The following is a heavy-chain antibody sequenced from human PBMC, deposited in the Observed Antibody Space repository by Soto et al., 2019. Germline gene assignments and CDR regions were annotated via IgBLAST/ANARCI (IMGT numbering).Heavy chain of an antibody. CDR2: MNPNSGNT. CDR1: GYTFTSYD. Sequence: QVQLVQSGAEVKKPGASVKVSCKASGYTFTSYDINWVRQATGQGLEWMGWMNPNSGNTGYEQKFQGRVTMTRNTSIRTDYMELSSLRSEDTAVYYCARGRTMVRGVRYYKSRIIDYWGQGTLVTVSS. CDR3: ARGRTMVRGVRYYKSRIIDY. V-gene: IGHV1-8*01. J-gene: IGHJ4*02. D-gene: IGHD3-10*01.